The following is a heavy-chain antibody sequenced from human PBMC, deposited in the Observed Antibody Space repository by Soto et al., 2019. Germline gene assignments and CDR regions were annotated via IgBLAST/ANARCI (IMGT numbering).Heavy chain of an antibody. CDR2: ISYDGSNK. J-gene: IGHJ4*02. CDR3: AKDRDIVVVVAAFDY. CDR1: GFTFSSYG. D-gene: IGHD2-15*01. V-gene: IGHV3-30*18. Sequence: QVQLVESGGGVVQPGRSLRRSCAASGFTFSSYGMHWVRQAPGKGLEWVAVISYDGSNKYYADSVKGRFTISRDNSKNTLYLQMNSLRAEDTAVYYCAKDRDIVVVVAAFDYWGQGTLVTVSS.